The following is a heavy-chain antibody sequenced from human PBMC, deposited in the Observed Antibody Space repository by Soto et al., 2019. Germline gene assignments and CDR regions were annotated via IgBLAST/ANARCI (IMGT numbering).Heavy chain of an antibody. Sequence: HVQLVQSGDEVRKPGSTVTVSCKASGYIFFNYGIAWVRQAPAQGREWMGWISPYSGNTNYTSKVQGRLTMTTDTDTSTANMELGSITSDDKAMYDCAMVDNYGTTTPQDLWGQGTKVTVSS. V-gene: IGHV1-18*01. CDR1: GYIFFNYG. CDR2: ISPYSGNT. J-gene: IGHJ6*02. D-gene: IGHD5-12*01. CDR3: AMVDNYGTTTPQDL.